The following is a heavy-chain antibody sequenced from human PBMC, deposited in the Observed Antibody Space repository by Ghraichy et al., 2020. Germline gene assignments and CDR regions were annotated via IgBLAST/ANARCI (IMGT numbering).Heavy chain of an antibody. V-gene: IGHV3-33*01. J-gene: IGHJ4*02. CDR3: ARAAYFDSSGYYSRLLDW. D-gene: IGHD3/OR15-3a*01. CDR1: GFNFMNYG. CDR2: VWYNGGNK. Sequence: LSLTCEASGFNFMNYGMHWVRQAPGKGLEWMALVWYNGGNKYYADSLQGRFTISRDNSKNTVYLHMSSLRVEDTAIYYCARAAYFDSSGYYSRLLDWGGQGALVTVSS.